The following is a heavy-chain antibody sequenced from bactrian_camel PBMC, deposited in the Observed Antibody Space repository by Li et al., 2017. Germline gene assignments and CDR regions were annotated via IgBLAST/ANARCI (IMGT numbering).Heavy chain of an antibody. CDR3: AADLARYCGAFSGFFARAS. J-gene: IGHJ4*01. CDR2: IDSDGST. CDR1: GSIRYIYC. V-gene: IGHV3S53*01. D-gene: IGHD2*01. Sequence: VQLVESGGGWVQAGGSLRLSCTPSGSIRYIYCMGWFRQVPGKEREGVAQIDSDGSTTYADSVKGRFTISKDNAKNTLYLQMNSLKPEDSAMYYCAADLARYCGAFSGFFARASWDQGTQVTVS.